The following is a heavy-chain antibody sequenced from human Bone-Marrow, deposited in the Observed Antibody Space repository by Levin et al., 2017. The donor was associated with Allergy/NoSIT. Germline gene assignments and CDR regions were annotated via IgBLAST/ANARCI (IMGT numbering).Heavy chain of an antibody. D-gene: IGHD4/OR15-4a*01. J-gene: IGHJ4*02. CDR2: ITHDGSKK. CDR1: GLTFSSYS. Sequence: GGSLRLSCAAAGLTFSSYSMHWVRQAPGKGLEWLAIITHDGSKKYYADSVKGRFTISRDNSRNTLYLVMNSLRPEDTAVYYCARDEYGQYYFDYWGQGTLLIVAS. CDR3: ARDEYGQYYFDY. V-gene: IGHV3-30*01.